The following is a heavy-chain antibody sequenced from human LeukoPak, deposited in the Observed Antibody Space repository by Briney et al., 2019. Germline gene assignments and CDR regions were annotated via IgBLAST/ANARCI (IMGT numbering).Heavy chain of an antibody. Sequence: PSETLSLTCAVYGGSFSGYYWSWIRKPPGKGLEWIGEINHSGSTNYNPSLKSRVTISVDTSKNQFSLKLSSVTAADTAVYYCARGLGSSGWPGNYYYYMDVWGKGTTVTVSS. D-gene: IGHD6-19*01. CDR1: GGSFSGYY. V-gene: IGHV4-34*01. J-gene: IGHJ6*03. CDR2: INHSGST. CDR3: ARGLGSSGWPGNYYYYMDV.